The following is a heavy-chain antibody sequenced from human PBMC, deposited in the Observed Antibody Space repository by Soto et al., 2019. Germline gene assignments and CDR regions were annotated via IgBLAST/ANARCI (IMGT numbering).Heavy chain of an antibody. CDR1: GDSINNYY. V-gene: IGHV4-59*01. CDR3: AKYRRTAAEGFTLDY. Sequence: ASETLSLTCTVSGDSINNYYWSWIRQPPGKTLEWIGYIYYTGSTTYNPSLESRVTMSVDTSKNQFSLSLSSVNTADTAVYYCAKYRRTAAEGFTLDYWGRGTLVTVSS. J-gene: IGHJ4*02. D-gene: IGHD6-13*01. CDR2: IYYTGST.